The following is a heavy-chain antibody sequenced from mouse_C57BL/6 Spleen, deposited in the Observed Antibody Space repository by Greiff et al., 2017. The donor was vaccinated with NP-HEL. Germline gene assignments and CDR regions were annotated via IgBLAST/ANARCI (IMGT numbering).Heavy chain of an antibody. Sequence: VQLKESGPGLVKPSQSLSLTCSVTGYSITSGYYWNWIRQFPGNKLEWMGYISYDGSNNYNPSLKNRISITRDTSKNQFFLKLNSVTTEDTATYYCARVIYYDYDGDYWGQSTTLTVSS. D-gene: IGHD2-4*01. J-gene: IGHJ2*01. CDR3: ARVIYYDYDGDY. V-gene: IGHV3-6*01. CDR1: GYSITSGYY. CDR2: ISYDGSN.